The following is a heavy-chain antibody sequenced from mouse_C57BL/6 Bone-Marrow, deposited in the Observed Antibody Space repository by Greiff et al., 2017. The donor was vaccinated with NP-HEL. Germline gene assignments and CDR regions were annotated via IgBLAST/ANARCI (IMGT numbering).Heavy chain of an antibody. Sequence: VQLKQPGAELVKPGASVKLSCKASGYTFTSYWMHWVKQRPGQGLEWIGMIHPNSGSTNYNEKFKSKATLTVDKSSSTAYMQLSSLTSEDSAVYYGASDGYYWYFDVWGTGTTVTVSS. D-gene: IGHD2-3*01. CDR1: GYTFTSYW. CDR3: ASDGYYWYFDV. CDR2: IHPNSGST. J-gene: IGHJ1*03. V-gene: IGHV1-64*01.